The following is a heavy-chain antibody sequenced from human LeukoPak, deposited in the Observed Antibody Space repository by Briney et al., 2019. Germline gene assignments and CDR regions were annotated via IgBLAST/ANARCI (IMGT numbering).Heavy chain of an antibody. J-gene: IGHJ6*02. D-gene: IGHD2-21*02. CDR2: IYYSGST. V-gene: IGHV4-31*03. CDR3: ARGSGDCYYRCYYGMDV. Sequence: KSSQTLSLTCTVSGVSISSGGYYWSWIRQHPGKGLEWIGYIYYSGSTYYNPSLKSRVTISVDTSKNQFSLKLSSVTAADTAVYYCARGSGDCYYRCYYGMDVWGQGTTVTVSS. CDR1: GVSISSGGYY.